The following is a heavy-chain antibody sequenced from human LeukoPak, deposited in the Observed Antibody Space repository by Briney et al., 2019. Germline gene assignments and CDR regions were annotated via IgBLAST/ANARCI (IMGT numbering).Heavy chain of an antibody. CDR2: ISSSSSYT. V-gene: IGHV3-11*06. CDR3: ARSVDTAMLTGYYTGMDV. Sequence: GGSLRLSFAASGFTFIDYYMSWIRQAPGKGPEWVSYISSSSSYTNYADSVKGRFTISRDNAKNSLYLQMNSLRAEDTAVYYCARSVDTAMLTGYYTGMDVWGQGTTVTVSS. J-gene: IGHJ6*02. CDR1: GFTFIDYY. D-gene: IGHD5-18*01.